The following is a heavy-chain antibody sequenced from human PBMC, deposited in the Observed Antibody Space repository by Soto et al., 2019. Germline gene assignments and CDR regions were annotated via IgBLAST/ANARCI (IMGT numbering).Heavy chain of an antibody. CDR2: ISGGTSVT. Sequence: GGSLRLSCTASGFTFSDYAMTWVRQAPGKGLEWVSTISGGTSVTYYGDSVKGRFTISRDNAKKTLFLQLNRLSAEDTATYYCAKVLSKNYYYPFDFWGQGTQVTVSS. V-gene: IGHV3-23*01. CDR3: AKVLSKNYYYPFDF. J-gene: IGHJ4*02. D-gene: IGHD3-10*01. CDR1: GFTFSDYA.